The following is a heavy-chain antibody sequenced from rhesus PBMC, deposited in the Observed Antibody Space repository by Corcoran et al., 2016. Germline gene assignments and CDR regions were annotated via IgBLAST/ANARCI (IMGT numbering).Heavy chain of an antibody. CDR3: ARRVSGYWYFDL. CDR2: IYGSHGST. J-gene: IGHJ2*01. Sequence: QVQLQESGPGVVKPSETLSLTCAVSGGSISSDYDWSGFRQPPGKGLEWIGYIYGSHGSTNYNPSLKNRVTISKDASKNQFSLRLSSVTAADTAMYYCARRVSGYWYFDLWGPGTPITVSS. V-gene: IGHV4-76*01. CDR1: GGSISSDYD.